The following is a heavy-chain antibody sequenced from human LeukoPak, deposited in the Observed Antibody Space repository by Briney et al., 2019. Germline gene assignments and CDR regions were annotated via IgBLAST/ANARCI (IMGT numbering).Heavy chain of an antibody. CDR2: ISRSSSTI. J-gene: IGHJ6*02. CDR3: ARDSGSYYFRFYYYYGMDV. V-gene: IGHV3-48*02. D-gene: IGHD1-26*01. CDR1: GFTFSSYA. Sequence: GGSLRLSCAASGFTFSSYAMHWVRQAPGKGLEWVSYISRSSSTIYYADSVKGRFTISRDNAKNSLYLQMNSLRDEDTAVYYCARDSGSYYFRFYYYYGMDVWGQGTTVTVSS.